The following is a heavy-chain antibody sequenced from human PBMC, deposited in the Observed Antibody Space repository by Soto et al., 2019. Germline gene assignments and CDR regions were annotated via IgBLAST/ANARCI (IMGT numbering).Heavy chain of an antibody. D-gene: IGHD5-18*01. J-gene: IGHJ4*02. CDR3: AKDQVQLWFRDFDY. CDR2: ISSISSTI. V-gene: IGHV3-48*04. CDR1: GFTFSSYS. Sequence: PGESLKISCAASGFTFSSYSMNWVRQAPGKGLEWVSYISSISSTIYYADSLKGRFTISRDNSKNSVYLQMNSLRAEDTAVYYCAKDQVQLWFRDFDYWGQGTLVTVSS.